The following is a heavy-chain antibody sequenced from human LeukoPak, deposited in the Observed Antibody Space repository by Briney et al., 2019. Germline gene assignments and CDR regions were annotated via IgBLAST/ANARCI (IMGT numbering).Heavy chain of an antibody. D-gene: IGHD2-2*01. Sequence: GASVKVSCKASGYTFIGYYIHWVRQAPGQGLEWMGWINPNSGGTNYAQKSQGRVTMTRDTSISTAYMELSRLISDDTAVYHCARAHCGSTNCYQFDYWGQGTLVTVSS. J-gene: IGHJ4*02. CDR1: GYTFIGYY. CDR2: INPNSGGT. CDR3: ARAHCGSTNCYQFDY. V-gene: IGHV1-2*02.